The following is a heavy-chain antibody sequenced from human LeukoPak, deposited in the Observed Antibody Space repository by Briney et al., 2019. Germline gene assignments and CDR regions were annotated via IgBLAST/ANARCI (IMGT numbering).Heavy chain of an antibody. V-gene: IGHV3-23*01. CDR2: ISGSGGST. CDR1: GFTFSSYA. J-gene: IGHJ5*02. Sequence: GGSLGLSCAASGFTFSSYAMSWVRQAPGKGLEWVSAISGSGGSTYYADSVKGRFTISRDNSKNTLYLQMNSLRAEDTAVYYCAKLSAAISDIDWFDPWGQGTLVTVSS. D-gene: IGHD2-2*02. CDR3: AKLSAAISDIDWFDP.